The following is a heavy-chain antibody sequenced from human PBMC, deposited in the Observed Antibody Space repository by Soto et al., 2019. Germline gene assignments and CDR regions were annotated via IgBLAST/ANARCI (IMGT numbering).Heavy chain of an antibody. CDR1: GFIFNNYA. CDR2: ISANSGNT. Sequence: ASVKVSCKASGFIFNNYAINWVRQAPGQGLEWMGWISANSGNTNYAQKLQGRVTMTTDTSTSTAYMELRSLRSDDTAVYYCATAGNYDSSGRDFWGQGTQVTVSS. CDR3: ATAGNYDSSGRDF. D-gene: IGHD3-22*01. V-gene: IGHV1-18*04. J-gene: IGHJ4*02.